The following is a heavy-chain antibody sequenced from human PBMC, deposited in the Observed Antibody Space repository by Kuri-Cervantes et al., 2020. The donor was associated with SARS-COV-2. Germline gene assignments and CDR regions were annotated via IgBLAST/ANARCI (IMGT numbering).Heavy chain of an antibody. CDR3: AKDEGDTVVVPAATGY. CDR2: IYSGGST. Sequence: GESLKISCAASGFTASSNYMSWVRQVPGKGLEWVSVIYSGGSTYYADSVKGRFTISRDNSKNTLYLQMNSLRAEDTAVYYCAKDEGDTVVVPAATGYWGQGTLVTVSS. V-gene: IGHV3-53*01. CDR1: GFTASSNY. J-gene: IGHJ4*02. D-gene: IGHD2-2*01.